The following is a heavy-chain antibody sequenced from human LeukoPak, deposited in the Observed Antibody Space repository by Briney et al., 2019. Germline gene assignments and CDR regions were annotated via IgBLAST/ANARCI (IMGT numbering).Heavy chain of an antibody. Sequence: PGGSLRLSCTASGFTFGDYAMSWVRQAPGKGLEWVAVISYDGSNKYYADSVKGRFTISRDNSKNTLYLQMNSLRAEDTAVYYCARDYCSSTSCYIIYYYYYGMDVWGQGTTVTVSS. D-gene: IGHD2-2*02. CDR3: ARDYCSSTSCYIIYYYYYGMDV. V-gene: IGHV3-30-3*01. CDR2: ISYDGSNK. J-gene: IGHJ6*02. CDR1: GFTFGDYA.